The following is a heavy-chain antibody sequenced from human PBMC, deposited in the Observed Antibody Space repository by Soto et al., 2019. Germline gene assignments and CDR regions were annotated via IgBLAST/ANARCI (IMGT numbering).Heavy chain of an antibody. Sequence: QVQLVESGGGMVQPGKSLRLSCATSGFTFSNYGMHWVRQAPGKGPEWVAVVSFHGSDIYYADSVKGRFTISRDNSKDTLYLQMSSLRVEDTAVYYCARDPRSQGRIVTPVNPVAYWFDYWGQGAQVTVSS. J-gene: IGHJ4*02. CDR2: VSFHGSDI. CDR3: ARDPRSQGRIVTPVNPVAYWFDY. CDR1: GFTFSNYG. V-gene: IGHV3-30*03. D-gene: IGHD5-12*01.